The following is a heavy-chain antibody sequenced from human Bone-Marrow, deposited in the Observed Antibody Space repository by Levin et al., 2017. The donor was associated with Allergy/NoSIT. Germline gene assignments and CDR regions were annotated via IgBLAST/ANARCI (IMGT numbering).Heavy chain of an antibody. Sequence: TASETLSLTCIVSSASINSYYWSWIRQPPGKGLEWIGYFYYIGSTKYNPSLKSRVTVSLDTSKKQFSLRLTSVTAADTAVYYCAKHGGRIDYFDYWGQGTLVTVSS. CDR2: FYYIGST. D-gene: IGHD2-15*01. V-gene: IGHV4-59*08. CDR1: SASINSYY. J-gene: IGHJ4*02. CDR3: AKHGGRIDYFDY.